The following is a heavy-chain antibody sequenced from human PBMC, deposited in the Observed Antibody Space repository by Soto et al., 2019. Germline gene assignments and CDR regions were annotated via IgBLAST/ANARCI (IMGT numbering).Heavy chain of an antibody. Sequence: SETLXLTCTVSGGSISSGGYYWSWIRQHPGKGLEWIGYIYYSGSTYYNPSLKSRVTISIDTSKNQFSLKLTSVTAADTAVYYCASEYSSSSWFDPWGQGALVTVSS. J-gene: IGHJ5*02. CDR3: ASEYSSSSWFDP. CDR1: GGSISSGGYY. D-gene: IGHD6-6*01. V-gene: IGHV4-31*03. CDR2: IYYSGST.